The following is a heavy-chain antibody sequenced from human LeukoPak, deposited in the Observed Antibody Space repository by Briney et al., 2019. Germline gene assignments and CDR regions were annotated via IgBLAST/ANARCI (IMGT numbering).Heavy chain of an antibody. CDR3: ARRVTSMVRGGTYYFDY. CDR1: GGSISSSSYY. V-gene: IGHV4-39*01. D-gene: IGHD3-10*01. CDR2: IYYSGST. Sequence: SETLSPTCTVSGGSISSSSYYWGWIRQPPGKGLEWIGSIYYSGSTYYNPSLKSRVTISVDTSKNQFSLKLSSVTAADTAVYYCARRVTSMVRGGTYYFDYWGQGTLVTVSS. J-gene: IGHJ4*02.